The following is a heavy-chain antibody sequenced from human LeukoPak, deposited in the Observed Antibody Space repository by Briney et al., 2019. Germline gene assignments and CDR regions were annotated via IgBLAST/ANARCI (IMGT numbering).Heavy chain of an antibody. Sequence: SETLSLTCTVSGGSISSNKYYWSWIRQHPGKGLEWIGYIDYSGTTYYNPSLNRPVTISVDASENQFSLTLDSVTAADTAVFYCATVMTGSRYFDLWGRGTLVTVSS. CDR1: GGSISSNKYY. V-gene: IGHV4-31*01. CDR3: ATVMTGSRYFDL. CDR2: IDYSGTT. J-gene: IGHJ2*01. D-gene: IGHD1-1*01.